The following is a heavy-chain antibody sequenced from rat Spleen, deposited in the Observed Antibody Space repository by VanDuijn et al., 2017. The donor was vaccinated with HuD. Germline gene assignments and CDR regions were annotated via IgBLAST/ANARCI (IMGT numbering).Heavy chain of an antibody. CDR1: GFSLTSNG. Sequence: QVQLKESGPGLVQPSQTLSLTCTVSGFSLTSNGVSWVRQSSGKGPEWLGRMWYDGDTAYNSALKSRLSISRDTSKSQLFLQMNDLQTEDTAMYFCARSDYSSPYYFDYWGQGVMVTVSS. J-gene: IGHJ2*01. CDR2: MWYDGDT. D-gene: IGHD1-2*01. V-gene: IGHV2-1*01. CDR3: ARSDYSSPYYFDY.